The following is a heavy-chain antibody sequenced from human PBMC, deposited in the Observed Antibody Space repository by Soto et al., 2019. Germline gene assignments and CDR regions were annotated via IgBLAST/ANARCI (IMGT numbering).Heavy chain of an antibody. CDR2: IDWDDDK. J-gene: IGHJ6*02. D-gene: IGHD6-19*01. CDR1: GFSLSTSGMC. V-gene: IGHV2-70*01. CDR3: ARMMAPIAVADPYYYYGMDV. Sequence: SGPTLVNPTQTLTLTCTFSGFSLSTSGMCVSWIRQPPGKALEWLALIDWDDDKYYSTSLKTRLTISKDTSKNQVVLTMTNMDPVDTATYYCARMMAPIAVADPYYYYGMDVWGQGTTVTVS.